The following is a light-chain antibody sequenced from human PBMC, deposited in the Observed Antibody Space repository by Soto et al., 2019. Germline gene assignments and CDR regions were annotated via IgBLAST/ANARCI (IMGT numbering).Light chain of an antibody. CDR3: QQYYSYPLA. V-gene: IGKV1-9*01. J-gene: IGKJ1*01. Sequence: DIQLTQAPAFLSASVGDGVTITGRASQGISSYLAWYQQKPGKAPKLLIYAASTLQSGLPSRFSGSGSGTDFTLTISCLQSEDFATYYCQQYYSYPLAFGQGTKVDIK. CDR2: AAS. CDR1: QGISSY.